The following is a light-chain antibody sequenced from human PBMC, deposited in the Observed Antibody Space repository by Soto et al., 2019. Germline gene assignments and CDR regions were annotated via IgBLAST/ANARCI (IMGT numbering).Light chain of an antibody. CDR2: AAS. J-gene: IGKJ5*01. Sequence: DIQMTQSPSSLSASVGDRVTITCRASQTISTNLNWYQQKPGKAPKLLIYAASNLQSGVPSRFSGSGSGTDFTLTISSLQPEDFATYFCHQSYSVPRITFGQGTRLEIE. CDR3: HQSYSVPRIT. CDR1: QTISTN. V-gene: IGKV1-39*01.